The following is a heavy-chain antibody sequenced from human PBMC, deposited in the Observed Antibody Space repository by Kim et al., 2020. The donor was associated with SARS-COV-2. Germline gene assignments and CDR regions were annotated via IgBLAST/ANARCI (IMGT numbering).Heavy chain of an antibody. J-gene: IGHJ4*02. D-gene: IGHD6-19*01. Sequence: NYNPSLQSRVTISVDTSKNQFSLKLSSVTAADTAVYYCARLAVAGGLFDYWGQGTLVTVSS. CDR3: ARLAVAGGLFDY. V-gene: IGHV4-59*08.